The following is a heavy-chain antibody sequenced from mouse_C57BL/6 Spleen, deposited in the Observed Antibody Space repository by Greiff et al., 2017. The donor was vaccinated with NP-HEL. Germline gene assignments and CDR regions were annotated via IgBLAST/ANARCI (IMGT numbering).Heavy chain of an antibody. CDR2: IYPSDSET. Sequence: QVQLQQPGAELVRPGSSVKLSCKASGYTFTSYWMAWVKQRPGQGLEWIGNIYPSDSETHYNQKFKDKATLTVDKSSSTAYMQLSSLTSEDSAVYYCARKLRSGGFAYWGQGTLVTVSA. J-gene: IGHJ3*01. CDR1: GYTFTSYW. D-gene: IGHD1-1*01. V-gene: IGHV1-61*01. CDR3: ARKLRSGGFAY.